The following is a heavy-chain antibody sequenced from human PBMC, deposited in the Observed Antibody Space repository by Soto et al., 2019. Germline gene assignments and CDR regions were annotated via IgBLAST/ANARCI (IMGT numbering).Heavy chain of an antibody. CDR2: ISYDGSNK. V-gene: IGHV3-30-3*01. Sequence: QVQLVESGGGVVQPGRSLRLSCAASGFTFSSYAMHWVRQAPGKGLEWVAVISYDGSNKYYADSVKGRFTISRDNSKNTLYLQMNSLRAEDTAVYYCARGPYDSSGYSEPKIDDLGQGTLVTVSS. CDR3: ARGPYDSSGYSEPKIDD. CDR1: GFTFSSYA. D-gene: IGHD3-22*01. J-gene: IGHJ4*02.